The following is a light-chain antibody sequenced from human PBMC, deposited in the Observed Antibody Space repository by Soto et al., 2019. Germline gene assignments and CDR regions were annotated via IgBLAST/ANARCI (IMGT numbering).Light chain of an antibody. CDR2: DAS. J-gene: IGKJ1*01. CDR3: LRYNAFSQT. V-gene: IGKV1-5*01. CDR1: QSMNDW. Sequence: DIQMAQSPSTLSASVGDRVTITCRASQSMNDWLAWYQQKPGKAPKVLIYDASSLQSRVPSRFSGSGSGTEFTLTIESLQPDDVATYYCLRYNAFSQTFGQGTKVDIK.